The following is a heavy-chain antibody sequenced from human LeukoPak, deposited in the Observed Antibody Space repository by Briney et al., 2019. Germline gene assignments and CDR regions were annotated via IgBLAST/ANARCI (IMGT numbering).Heavy chain of an antibody. Sequence: SETLSLTCTVSGGSISTYYWSWIRQPPGKGLEWIGYIYYSGSTNYNPSLKSRVTISVDTSKNQFSLKLSSVTAADTAVYYCASVAVAGTQIDYWGREPWSPSPQ. CDR3: ASVAVAGTQIDY. J-gene: IGHJ4*02. CDR2: IYYSGST. D-gene: IGHD6-19*01. V-gene: IGHV4-59*08. CDR1: GGSISTYY.